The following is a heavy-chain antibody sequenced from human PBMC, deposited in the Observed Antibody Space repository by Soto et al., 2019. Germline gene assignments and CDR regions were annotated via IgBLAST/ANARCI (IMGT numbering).Heavy chain of an antibody. V-gene: IGHV3-30*18. Sequence: PGGSLRLSCAASGFTFSSYGMHWVRQAPGKGLEWVAVVSYDGSNKYYADSAKGRFTISRDNFNNTLYLQMNSLRSEDMAVYYCAKDLRVAGTFDVWGQGTMVTVSS. CDR1: GFTFSSYG. CDR3: AKDLRVAGTFDV. CDR2: VSYDGSNK. D-gene: IGHD6-19*01. J-gene: IGHJ3*01.